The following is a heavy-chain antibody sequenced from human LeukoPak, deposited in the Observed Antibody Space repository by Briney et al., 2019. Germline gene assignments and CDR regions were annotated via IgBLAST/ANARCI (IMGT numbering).Heavy chain of an antibody. CDR3: ARDRGGATWFDY. Sequence: SEALSLSRTVSVDSISMGDYYGSWVRQPPGRGLEWIWYIYYSGSTYYNPSLKSRVTKSVDTSKNQFSLKLSSVTAADTAVYYCARDRGGATWFDYWGQGTLVTVSS. D-gene: IGHD1-26*01. V-gene: IGHV4-30-4*08. J-gene: IGHJ4*02. CDR2: IYYSGST. CDR1: VDSISMGDYY.